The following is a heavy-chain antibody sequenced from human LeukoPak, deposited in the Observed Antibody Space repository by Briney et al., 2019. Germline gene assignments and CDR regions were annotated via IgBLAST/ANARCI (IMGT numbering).Heavy chain of an antibody. CDR1: GYAVNTYY. CDR2: IHSDGTT. CDR3: ARVRLGALDY. V-gene: IGHV3-53*01. D-gene: IGHD1-26*01. Sequence: GGSLRLSCAASGYAVNTYYTSWVRQAPGKGLEWVSIIHSDGTTYYADSVKGRFTFSRDNSKNTLYLQMNSLRAEDTAVYFCARVRLGALDYWGQGTLVTVS. J-gene: IGHJ4*02.